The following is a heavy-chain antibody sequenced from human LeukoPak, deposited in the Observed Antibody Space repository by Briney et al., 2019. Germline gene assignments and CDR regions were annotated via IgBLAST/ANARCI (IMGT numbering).Heavy chain of an antibody. CDR3: AREVGATSLDY. CDR2: ISSSSSYI. D-gene: IGHD1-26*01. J-gene: IGHJ4*02. V-gene: IGHV3-21*01. CDR1: GFTLSRFY. Sequence: GGSLRLSCAASGFTLSRFYMTWVRQAPGKGLEWVSSISSSSSYIYYADSVKGRFTISRDNAKNSLYLQMNSLRAEDTAVYYCAREVGATSLDYWGQGTLVTVSS.